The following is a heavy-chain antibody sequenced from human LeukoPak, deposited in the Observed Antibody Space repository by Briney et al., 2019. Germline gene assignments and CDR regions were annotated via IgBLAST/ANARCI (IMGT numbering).Heavy chain of an antibody. J-gene: IGHJ4*02. CDR1: GGTFSSYA. CDR3: ARGGIAARFPADY. Sequence: ASVKVSCKASGGTFSSYAISWVRQAPGQGLEWMGIINPSGGSTSYAQKFQGRVTMTRDTSTSTVYMELSSLRSEDTAVYYCARGGIAARFPADYWGQGTLVTVSS. D-gene: IGHD6-6*01. CDR2: INPSGGST. V-gene: IGHV1-46*01.